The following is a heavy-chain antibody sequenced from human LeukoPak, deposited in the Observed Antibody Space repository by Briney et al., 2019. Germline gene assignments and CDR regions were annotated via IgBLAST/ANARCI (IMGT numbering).Heavy chain of an antibody. D-gene: IGHD6-19*01. CDR2: ISSSSSYI. V-gene: IGHV3-21*01. J-gene: IGHJ4*02. Sequence: GGSLRLSCAASGFTFSSYSMNWVRQAPGKGLEWVSSISSSSSYIYYADSVKGRFTISRDNAKNSLYLQMNSLRAEDTAVYYCASWGWYERGIDYWGQGTLVTVSS. CDR3: ASWGWYERGIDY. CDR1: GFTFSSYS.